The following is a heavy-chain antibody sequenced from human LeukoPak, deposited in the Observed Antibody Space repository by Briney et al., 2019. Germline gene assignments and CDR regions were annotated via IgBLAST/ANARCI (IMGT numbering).Heavy chain of an antibody. J-gene: IGHJ4*02. Sequence: SETLSLTCAVSGYSISSGYYWGWIRQPPGKGLEWIGIIYHSGSTYYNPSLKSRVTMSVDTSKNQFSLKLSSVTAADTAVYYCARGGVVPAASGSFDYWGQGTLVTVSS. V-gene: IGHV4-38-2*01. D-gene: IGHD2-2*01. CDR1: GYSISSGYY. CDR2: IYHSGST. CDR3: ARGGVVPAASGSFDY.